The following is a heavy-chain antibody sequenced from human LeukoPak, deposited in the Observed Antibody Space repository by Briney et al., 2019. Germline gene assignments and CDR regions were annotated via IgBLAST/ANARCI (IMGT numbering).Heavy chain of an antibody. D-gene: IGHD6-19*01. J-gene: IGHJ4*02. CDR2: IYTSGST. V-gene: IGHV4-4*07. Sequence: SETLSLTCTVSGGSISSYYWSWIRQPAGKGLEWIGRIYTSGSTNYNPSLKSRVTMSVDTSKNQFSLKLSSVTAADTAVYYCAIEYSSGWYDPFYIDYWGQGTLVTVSS. CDR3: AIEYSSGWYDPFYIDY. CDR1: GGSISSYY.